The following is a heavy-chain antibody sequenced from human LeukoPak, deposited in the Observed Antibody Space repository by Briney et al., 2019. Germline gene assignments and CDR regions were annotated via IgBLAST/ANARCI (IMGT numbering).Heavy chain of an antibody. Sequence: SETLSLTCTVSGYSISSGYYWGWIRQPPGKGLEWIGSIYHSGSTYYNPSLKSRVTISVDTSKNQFSLKLSSVTAADTAVYYCARTKYNNCFDYWGQGTLVTVSS. D-gene: IGHD5-24*01. CDR1: GYSISSGYY. CDR3: ARTKYNNCFDY. J-gene: IGHJ4*02. CDR2: IYHSGST. V-gene: IGHV4-38-2*02.